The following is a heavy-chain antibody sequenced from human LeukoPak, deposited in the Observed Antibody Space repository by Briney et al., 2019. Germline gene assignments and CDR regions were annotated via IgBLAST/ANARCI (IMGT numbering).Heavy chain of an antibody. CDR3: ARKAYGLDV. Sequence: GGSLRLSCAPSGFTFSSYWMSWVRLAPGKGLEWVANIKQDGSEKYYVDSVKGRFTISRDNGKNSLYLQMNSLRAEDTAVYYCARKAYGLDVWGKGTTVTVSS. CDR1: GFTFSSYW. J-gene: IGHJ6*04. CDR2: IKQDGSEK. V-gene: IGHV3-7*03.